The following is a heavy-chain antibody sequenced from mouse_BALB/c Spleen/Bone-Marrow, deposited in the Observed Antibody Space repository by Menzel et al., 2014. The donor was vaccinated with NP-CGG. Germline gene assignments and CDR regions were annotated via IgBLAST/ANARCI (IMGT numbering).Heavy chain of an antibody. CDR2: ISNGGGST. D-gene: IGHD2-1*01. V-gene: IGHV5-12-2*01. Sequence: EVKLQESGGGLVQPGGSLKISCAASGFTFSSYIMSWVRQTPEKRLEWVAYISNGGGSTYYPNHVKGRFTISRDNAKSTLYLQMISLKSEDTAMYYCARQGVYYGKTYYAMDYWGQGTSVTVSS. CDR3: ARQGVYYGKTYYAMDY. J-gene: IGHJ4*01. CDR1: GFTFSSYI.